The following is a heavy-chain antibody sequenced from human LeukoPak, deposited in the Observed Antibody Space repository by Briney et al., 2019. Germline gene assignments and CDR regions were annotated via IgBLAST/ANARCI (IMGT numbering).Heavy chain of an antibody. D-gene: IGHD5-12*01. V-gene: IGHV3-30*18. CDR3: AKDLRGFLYYFDY. CDR1: GFTFSSYG. J-gene: IGHJ4*02. CDR2: ISYDGSNK. Sequence: GRSLRLSCAASGFTFSSYGMHWVRQAPGKGLEWVAVISYDGSNKYYADAVKGRFTISRDNSKNTLDLQMNSLRGEDTAVYYCAKDLRGFLYYFDYWGQGILVTVSS.